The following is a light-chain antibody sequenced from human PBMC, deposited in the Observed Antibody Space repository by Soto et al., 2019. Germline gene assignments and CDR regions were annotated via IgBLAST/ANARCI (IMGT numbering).Light chain of an antibody. CDR3: QQRSNGPLT. CDR1: QSVSSY. CDR2: DAS. Sequence: EIVLTQSPATLSLSPGERVTLSCRASQSVSSYFAWYQQKPGQAPRLLIYDASNRATGIPARFSGSGSGTDVTLTISSLEPEDFAVYYCQQRSNGPLTFGQGTRLEIK. J-gene: IGKJ5*01. V-gene: IGKV3-11*01.